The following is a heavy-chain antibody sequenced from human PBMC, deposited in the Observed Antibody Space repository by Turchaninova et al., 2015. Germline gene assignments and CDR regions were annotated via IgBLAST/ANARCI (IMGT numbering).Heavy chain of an antibody. J-gene: IGHJ4*02. CDR2: ISYDGSNK. D-gene: IGHD1-26*01. V-gene: IGHV3-30-3*01. Sequence: VQLVESGGGVVQPWMALGRSCASSGLTFRSYAMHWVRQATGKGLEWVAVISYDGSNKYYADSVKGRFTISRDNSKNTLYLQMNSLRAEDTAVYYCARRASDYWGQGTLVTVSS. CDR1: GLTFRSYA. CDR3: ARRASDY.